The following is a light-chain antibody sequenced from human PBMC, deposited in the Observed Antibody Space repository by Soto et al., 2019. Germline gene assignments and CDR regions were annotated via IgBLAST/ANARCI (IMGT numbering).Light chain of an antibody. CDR2: LNSDGSH. CDR3: QTWDTGSVL. V-gene: IGLV4-69*01. Sequence: QSVLTQSPSASASLGASVKLTCTLSSGHSSYAIAWHQQQPEKGPRYLMKLNSDGSHNKGDGVPDRFSGSSSGAERYLTISSLQSEDEADYYCQTWDTGSVLFGGGTKLTVL. CDR1: SGHSSYA. J-gene: IGLJ2*01.